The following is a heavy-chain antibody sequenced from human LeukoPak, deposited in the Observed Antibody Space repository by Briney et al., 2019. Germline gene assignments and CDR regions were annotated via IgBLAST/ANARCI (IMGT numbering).Heavy chain of an antibody. CDR1: GFAFDEHG. CDR2: INWSGGST. CDR3: ARAPITSPFYFDY. Sequence: GGSLRLSCTASGFAFDEHGMSWVRKVPGKGLEWVSGINWSGGSTGYADPLRGRFTISRDNAKNSLYLQMDSLRAEDTALYYCARAPITSPFYFDYWGQGTLVTVSS. V-gene: IGHV3-20*04. J-gene: IGHJ4*02. D-gene: IGHD2-2*01.